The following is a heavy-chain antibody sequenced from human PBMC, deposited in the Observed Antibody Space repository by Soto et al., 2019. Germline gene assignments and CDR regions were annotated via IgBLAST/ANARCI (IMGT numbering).Heavy chain of an antibody. J-gene: IGHJ4*02. CDR2: IHYSGST. D-gene: IGHD3-16*01. Sequence: PSETLSLTCTVSGGSISSGDYYWSWIRQPPGKGLEWIGYIHYSGSTYYNPSLKSRVTISVDTSKNQFSLKLSSVTAADTAVYYCARSPGVGVRGAYWGQGTLVTVSS. CDR3: ARSPGVGVRGAY. V-gene: IGHV4-30-4*01. CDR1: GGSISSGDYY.